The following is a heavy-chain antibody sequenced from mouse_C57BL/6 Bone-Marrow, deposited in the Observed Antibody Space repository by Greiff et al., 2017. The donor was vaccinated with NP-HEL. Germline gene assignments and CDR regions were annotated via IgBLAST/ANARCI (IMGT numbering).Heavy chain of an antibody. D-gene: IGHD2-5*01. V-gene: IGHV14-3*01. J-gene: IGHJ2*01. CDR3: ARTYYNNSWYFDY. CDR2: IDPANGNT. Sequence: VQLQQSVAELVRPGASVKLSCTASGFNIKNTYMHWVKQRPEQGLEWIGRIDPANGNTKYAPQFPGKVTITAETSSNKAYLQLRSLTSEDTAIYYCARTYYNNSWYFDYWGQGTTLTVSS. CDR1: GFNIKNTY.